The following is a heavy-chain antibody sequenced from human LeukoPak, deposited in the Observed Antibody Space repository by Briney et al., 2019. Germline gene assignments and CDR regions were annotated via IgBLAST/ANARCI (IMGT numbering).Heavy chain of an antibody. CDR1: GGSFSGYY. CDR3: ARLGNYYDSSGFDY. V-gene: IGHV4-34*01. J-gene: IGHJ4*02. CDR2: IYHSGST. Sequence: KPSETLSLTCAVYGGSFSGYYWSWIRQPPGKGLEWIGSIYHSGSTYYNPSLKSRVSISVDTSKNQFSLKLSSVTAADTAVYCCARLGNYYDSSGFDYRRQGTLVTVSS. D-gene: IGHD3-22*01.